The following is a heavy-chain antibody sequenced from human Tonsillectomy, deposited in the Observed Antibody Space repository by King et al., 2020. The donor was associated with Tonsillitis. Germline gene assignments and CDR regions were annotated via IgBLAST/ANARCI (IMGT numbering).Heavy chain of an antibody. J-gene: IGHJ4*02. CDR3: ARDFVGATCGLIDY. Sequence: VQLVESGGGLVQPGWSLRLSCAASGFTFSSHAMHWVRQAPGKGLEYVSSISGSGGATFYANSVRGRFTISRDNSKHTLYLQMGSLRAEDMAVYYCARDFVGATCGLIDYWGQGTRVPVSS. V-gene: IGHV3-64*01. D-gene: IGHD1-26*01. CDR1: GFTFSSHA. CDR2: ISGSGGAT.